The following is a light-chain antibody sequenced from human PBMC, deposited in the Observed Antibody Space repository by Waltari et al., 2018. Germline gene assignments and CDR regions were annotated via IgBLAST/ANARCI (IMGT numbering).Light chain of an antibody. CDR3: QQYDHWPWK. CDR1: QSVRST. CDR2: GTS. V-gene: IGKV3D-15*01. Sequence: DIVMTQSPATLSLSPGESATLSCRARQSVRSTFAWFQQKPGQPPRRLISGTSTRATGIPDRFSGSGSGTEFSLTISSLQPEDFATYYCQQYDHWPWKFGQGTRVEAK. J-gene: IGKJ1*01.